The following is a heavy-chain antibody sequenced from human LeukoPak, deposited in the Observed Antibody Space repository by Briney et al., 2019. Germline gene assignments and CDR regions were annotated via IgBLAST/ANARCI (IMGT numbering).Heavy chain of an antibody. CDR2: IYSRGRS. D-gene: IGHD5-18*01. V-gene: IGHV4-59*08. Sequence: SETLSLTCNVSGDSISTYYWSWIRQPPGKGLEWIGYIYSRGRSSYNPSLRSRVTISVDTSKNQFSLKLTSVTAADTAFYFCARHRGYTYGRTFDYWGQGTLVTVSS. J-gene: IGHJ4*02. CDR1: GDSISTYY. CDR3: ARHRGYTYGRTFDY.